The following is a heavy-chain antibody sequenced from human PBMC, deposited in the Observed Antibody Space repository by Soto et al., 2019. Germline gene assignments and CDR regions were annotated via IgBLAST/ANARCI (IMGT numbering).Heavy chain of an antibody. D-gene: IGHD6-6*01. Sequence: EVQLVESGGGLIQPGGSLRLSCADSGFTVSSNYMSWVRQAPGKGLEWVSVIYSGGSTYYADSVKGRFTISRDNSKNTLYLQMNSLRAEDTAVCYCARDRTSGYYYYGMDVWGQGTTVTVSS. CDR3: ARDRTSGYYYYGMDV. V-gene: IGHV3-53*01. CDR1: GFTVSSNY. J-gene: IGHJ6*02. CDR2: IYSGGST.